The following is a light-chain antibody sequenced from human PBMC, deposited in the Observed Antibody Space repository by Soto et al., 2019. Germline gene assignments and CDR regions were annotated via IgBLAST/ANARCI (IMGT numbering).Light chain of an antibody. CDR2: SAS. V-gene: IGKV1-39*01. CDR3: QQSYTTPWT. J-gene: IGKJ1*01. Sequence: DIQMTQSPSSLSASVGDRVTITCRASQSISSYLNWYHQKPGKAPKLLIYSASALQSGVPSRFRGSGSGTDFTLTISNLQPEDFATYYCQQSYTTPWTFGQGTKVEIK. CDR1: QSISSY.